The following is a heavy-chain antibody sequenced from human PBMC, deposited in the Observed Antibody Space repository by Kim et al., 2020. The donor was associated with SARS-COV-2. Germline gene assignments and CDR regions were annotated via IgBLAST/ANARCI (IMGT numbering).Heavy chain of an antibody. CDR1: GFIFKISA. CDR2: LSGSGHST. Sequence: GGSLRLSCAASGFIFKISAMNWVRQAPGKGLEWVSGLSGSGHSTNYADSVKGRFTISRDNSKNTLYLQMNSLRAEDTAVYYCAKEGAVAGTLDYWGQGTLVTVAS. J-gene: IGHJ4*02. CDR3: AKEGAVAGTLDY. D-gene: IGHD6-19*01. V-gene: IGHV3-23*01.